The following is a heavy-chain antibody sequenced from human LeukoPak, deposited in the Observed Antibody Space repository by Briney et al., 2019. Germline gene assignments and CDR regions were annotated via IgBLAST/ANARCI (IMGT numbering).Heavy chain of an antibody. CDR1: GGSVSSGGYS. CDR3: ARDHGSLVMDV. Sequence: SETLSLTCAVSGGSVSSGGYSWIWLRQSPGKGLEWIGYIYHSGSTYYNPSLKSRVTISVDRSRNEFSLKLSSVTAADTAVYYCARDHGSLVMDVWGQGTTVTVSS. CDR2: IYHSGST. D-gene: IGHD6-25*01. J-gene: IGHJ6*02. V-gene: IGHV4-30-2*06.